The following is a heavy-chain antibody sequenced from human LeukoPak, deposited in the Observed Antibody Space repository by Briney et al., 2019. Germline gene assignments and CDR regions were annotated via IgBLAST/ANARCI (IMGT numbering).Heavy chain of an antibody. CDR2: INHSGVN. V-gene: IGHV4-34*01. Sequence: SETLSLTCAFYGGSFSGYSLTWIRQPPGKGLEWIGEINHSGVNHFNPSLKSRVTISTDTSKKQVFLNLSSVTAADTAVYYCARGKYASEGYSFDYWGQGTQVTVSS. J-gene: IGHJ4*02. D-gene: IGHD3-10*01. CDR1: GGSFSGYS. CDR3: ARGKYASEGYSFDY.